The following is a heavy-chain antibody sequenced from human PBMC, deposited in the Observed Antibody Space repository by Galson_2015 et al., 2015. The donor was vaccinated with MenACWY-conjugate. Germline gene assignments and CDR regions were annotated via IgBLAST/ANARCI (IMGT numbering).Heavy chain of an antibody. J-gene: IGHJ4*02. D-gene: IGHD1-26*01. CDR1: GFTFSTYW. CDR3: ARSGGNYRTTSHFDY. Sequence: ALRLSCAAAGFTFSTYWMHWGGHAPGKGLVWVSRINREGGRTCDADSVKGRFTISRDNAENTLYLQMNSLRAEDTAVYYCARSGGNYRTTSHFDYWGQGTLVTVSS. V-gene: IGHV3-74*01. CDR2: INREGGRT.